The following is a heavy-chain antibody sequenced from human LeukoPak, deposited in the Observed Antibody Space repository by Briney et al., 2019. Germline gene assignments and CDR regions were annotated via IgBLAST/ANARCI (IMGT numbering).Heavy chain of an antibody. J-gene: IGHJ4*02. D-gene: IGHD2-2*01. CDR1: GGSFSGYY. CDR3: ARAPQLGYCSSTSCYRRTPRYYFDY. Sequence: SSETLSLTCAVYGGSFSGYYWSWIRQPPGKGLEWIGEINHSGSTNYNPSLKSRVTISVDTSKNQFSLKLSSVTAVDTAVYYCARAPQLGYCSSTSCYRRTPRYYFDYWGQGTLVTVSS. V-gene: IGHV4-34*01. CDR2: INHSGST.